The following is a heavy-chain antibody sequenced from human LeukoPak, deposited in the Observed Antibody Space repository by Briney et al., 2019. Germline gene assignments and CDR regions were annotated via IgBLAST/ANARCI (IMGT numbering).Heavy chain of an antibody. V-gene: IGHV4-39*07. D-gene: IGHD3-22*01. J-gene: IGHJ6*03. CDR2: IYYSGST. CDR1: GGSISSSSYY. CDR3: AREAYDSSGYYSVYYYYYMDV. Sequence: SETLSLTCTVSGGSISSSSYYWGWIRQPPGKGLEWIGSIYYSGSTYYNPSLKSRVTISVDTSKNQFSLKLSSVTAADTAVYYCAREAYDSSGYYSVYYYYYMDVWGKGTTVTVSS.